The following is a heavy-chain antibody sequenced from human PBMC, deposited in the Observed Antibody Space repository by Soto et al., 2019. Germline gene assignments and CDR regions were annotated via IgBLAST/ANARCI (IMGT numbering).Heavy chain of an antibody. Sequence: PSETLSLTCVFSSGSVSNSNWWSWVRQPPGKGLEWIGEIYHTGTTNYNPSLKSRVTMSVDKSKNQFSLNLTSVTAADTAGYYCTRDPRYANSWSFGHYFEYWGQGTMVTVSS. CDR2: IYHTGTT. J-gene: IGHJ4*02. CDR1: SGSVSNSNW. D-gene: IGHD6-13*01. V-gene: IGHV4-4*02. CDR3: TRDPRYANSWSFGHYFEY.